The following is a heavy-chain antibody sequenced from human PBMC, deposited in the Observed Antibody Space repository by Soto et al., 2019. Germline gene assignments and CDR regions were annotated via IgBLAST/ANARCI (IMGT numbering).Heavy chain of an antibody. D-gene: IGHD3-3*01. J-gene: IGHJ4*02. Sequence: SETLSLTCAVYGGSFSGYYWSWIRQPPGKGLEWIGEINHSGSTNYNPSLKSRVTISVDTSKNQFSLKLSSVTAADTAVYYCERVKTFWSGYFTFDYWGQGTLVTVYS. CDR2: INHSGST. CDR1: GGSFSGYY. V-gene: IGHV4-34*01. CDR3: ERVKTFWSGYFTFDY.